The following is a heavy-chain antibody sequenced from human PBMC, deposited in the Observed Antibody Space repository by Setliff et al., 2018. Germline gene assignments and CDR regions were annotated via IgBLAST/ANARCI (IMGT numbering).Heavy chain of an antibody. D-gene: IGHD2-2*01. V-gene: IGHV3-7*03. Sequence: SLRLSCATSGFIFSNYWMAWVRQAPGKGLEWVATIKHDGTYTYYVDSVKGRFAVSRDNTNNSMYLQMNSLGTDDTAVYYCARDGSIEVGPGTNQELDVWGTGTTVTAPQ. CDR1: GFIFSNYW. J-gene: IGHJ6*04. CDR3: ARDGSIEVGPGTNQELDV. CDR2: IKHDGTYT.